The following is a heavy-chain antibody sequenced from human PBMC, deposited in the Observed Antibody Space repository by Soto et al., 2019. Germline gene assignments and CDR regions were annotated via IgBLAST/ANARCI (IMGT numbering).Heavy chain of an antibody. CDR2: IYYSGST. D-gene: IGHD3-3*01. CDR3: ARVNGSGYYTCYYYYMDV. V-gene: IGHV4-59*01. J-gene: IGHJ6*03. Sequence: PSETLSLTCTVSGGSISSYYWSWIRQPPGKGLEWIGYIYYSGSTNYNPSLKSRVTISVDTSKNQFSLKLSSVTAADTAVYYCARVNGSGYYTCYYYYMDVWGKGTTVTVS. CDR1: GGSISSYY.